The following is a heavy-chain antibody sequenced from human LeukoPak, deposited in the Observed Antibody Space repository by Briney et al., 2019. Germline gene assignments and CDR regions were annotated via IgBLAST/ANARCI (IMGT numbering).Heavy chain of an antibody. Sequence: SETLSLTCTVSGGSISSYYWSWIRQPPGKGLEWIGYIYYSGSTNYNPSLKSRVTISVDTSKNQFSLKLSSVTAADTAVYYCARGPPPRITMVRGISWFDPWGQGTLVTVSS. V-gene: IGHV4-59*12. CDR2: IYYSGST. J-gene: IGHJ5*02. CDR3: ARGPPPRITMVRGISWFDP. CDR1: GGSISSYY. D-gene: IGHD3-10*01.